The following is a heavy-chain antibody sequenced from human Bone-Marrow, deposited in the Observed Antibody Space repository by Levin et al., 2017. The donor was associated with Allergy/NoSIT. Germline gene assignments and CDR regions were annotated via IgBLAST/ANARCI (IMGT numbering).Heavy chain of an antibody. CDR1: GYTFSSYE. D-gene: IGHD3-10*01. CDR2: IDPNNDKT. Sequence: GESLKISCKASGYTFSSYELNWVRQAPGQGLEWMGWIDPNNDKTGYAQKFQGRVTMTRDTSTTTAYLDLSGLKSEDTAEYYCARSSYSGSGSFDLWGQGTLVTVSS. CDR3: ARSSYSGSGSFDL. J-gene: IGHJ4*02. V-gene: IGHV1-8*01.